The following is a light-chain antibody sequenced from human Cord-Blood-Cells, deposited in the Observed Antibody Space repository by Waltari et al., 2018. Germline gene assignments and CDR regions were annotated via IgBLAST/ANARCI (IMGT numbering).Light chain of an antibody. J-gene: IGLJ1*01. V-gene: IGLV2-23*01. CDR1: SSDVGSYTL. Sequence: QSALTQPAYVSGSPGQSITISCTGTSSDVGSYTLVSWYQQHPGKAPKLMIYEGSKRPSGVSNRFSGSKSGNTASLTISGLQAEDEADYYCCSYAGSSTYVFGTGTKVTVL. CDR3: CSYAGSSTYV. CDR2: EGS.